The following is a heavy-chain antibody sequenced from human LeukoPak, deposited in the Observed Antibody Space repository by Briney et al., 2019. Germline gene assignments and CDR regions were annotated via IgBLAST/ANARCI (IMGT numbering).Heavy chain of an antibody. D-gene: IGHD2-15*01. V-gene: IGHV4-4*07. CDR3: ARDRRVVAADYYYYYYMDV. CDR1: GGSISSYY. J-gene: IGHJ6*03. Sequence: SETLSLTCTVSGGSISSYYWSWIRQPARKGLEWIGRIYTSGSTNYNPSLKSRVTMSVDTSKNQFSLKLSSVTAADTAVYYCARDRRVVAADYYYYYYMDVWGKGTTVTVSS. CDR2: IYTSGST.